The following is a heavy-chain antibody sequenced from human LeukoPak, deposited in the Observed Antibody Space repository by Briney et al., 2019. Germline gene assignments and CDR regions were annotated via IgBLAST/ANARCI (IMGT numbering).Heavy chain of an antibody. Sequence: KAGGSLRLSCAASGFTFDDYAMHWVRHTPGKGLEWVSLISGDAVSTYYADSVKGRFTISRDNSKNSLYLQMNSLRTENTALYYCAKDHWPAEDSSGSRFDYWGQGTLVTVSS. D-gene: IGHD3-22*01. CDR1: GFTFDDYA. J-gene: IGHJ4*02. V-gene: IGHV3-43*02. CDR2: ISGDAVST. CDR3: AKDHWPAEDSSGSRFDY.